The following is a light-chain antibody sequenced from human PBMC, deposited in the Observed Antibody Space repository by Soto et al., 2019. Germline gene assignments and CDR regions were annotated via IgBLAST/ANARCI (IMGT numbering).Light chain of an antibody. CDR3: QQYGRSPRYT. V-gene: IGKV3-20*01. J-gene: IGKJ2*01. Sequence: EIVLTQSPATLSLSPGERATLSCRASQSVSSSDLAWYQQKPGQAPRLLIYGASSRATDIPDRFSGSGSGTDFTLTISRLEPEDFAVYYCQQYGRSPRYTFGQGTKLEIK. CDR2: GAS. CDR1: QSVSSSD.